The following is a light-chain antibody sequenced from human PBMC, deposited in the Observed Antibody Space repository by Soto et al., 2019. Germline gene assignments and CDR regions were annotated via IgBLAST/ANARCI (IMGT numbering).Light chain of an antibody. CDR2: DAS. CDR1: HDITSY. J-gene: IGKJ1*01. CDR3: LQYNGYYRT. Sequence: DIQMTQSPSSLSASVGDRVTITCQASHDITSYLNWYQHKPGKAPNLLIFDASTLESGVPSRFSGSGSGTTFTLTISSLQSDDFATYYCLQYNGYYRTFGQGTKVEIK. V-gene: IGKV1-5*01.